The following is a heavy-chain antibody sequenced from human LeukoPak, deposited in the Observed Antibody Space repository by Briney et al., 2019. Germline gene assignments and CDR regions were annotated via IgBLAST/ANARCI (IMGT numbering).Heavy chain of an antibody. CDR2: ISVGSNYI. CDR3: TRLRRNSDRSGYYYYYDY. J-gene: IGHJ4*02. V-gene: IGHV3-21*01. CDR1: GYTFSSYS. D-gene: IGHD3-22*01. Sequence: GGSLRLSCAASGYTFSSYSINWVRQAPGKGLEWVSSISVGSNYIYYADSVRGRFSISRDDARNSLYLQMDSLRGDDTAVYYCTRLRRNSDRSGYYYYYDYWGQGTLVTVSS.